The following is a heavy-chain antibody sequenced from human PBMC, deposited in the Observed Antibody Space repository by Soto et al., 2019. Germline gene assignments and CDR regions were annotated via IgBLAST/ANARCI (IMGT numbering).Heavy chain of an antibody. CDR2: TSAYNGNT. CDR3: AGIPPLVPAAVYYYGMDV. CDR1: GYTFTSYG. D-gene: IGHD2-2*01. V-gene: IGHV1-18*04. J-gene: IGHJ6*02. Sequence: QVQLVQSGAEVKKPGASVKVSCKASGYTFTSYGISWVRQAPGQGLEWMGWTSAYNGNTNYAQKLQGRVTMTTDTSTSTDYMELRSLRSDDTAVYYCAGIPPLVPAAVYYYGMDVWGQGTTVTVSS.